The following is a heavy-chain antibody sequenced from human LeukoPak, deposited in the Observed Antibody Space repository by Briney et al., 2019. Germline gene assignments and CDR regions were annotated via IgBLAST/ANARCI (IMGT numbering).Heavy chain of an antibody. D-gene: IGHD6-19*01. Sequence: GGSLRLSCAASGFTFSDCFMTWIRQAPGKGLEWVSYISGSGSNRYYADSVKGRFTISGDNAKNSLYLQMNSLRVEDTAVYYCATSQSSVAGIVGDWGQGTLVTVSS. J-gene: IGHJ4*02. V-gene: IGHV3-11*04. CDR2: ISGSGSNR. CDR3: ATSQSSVAGIVGD. CDR1: GFTFSDCF.